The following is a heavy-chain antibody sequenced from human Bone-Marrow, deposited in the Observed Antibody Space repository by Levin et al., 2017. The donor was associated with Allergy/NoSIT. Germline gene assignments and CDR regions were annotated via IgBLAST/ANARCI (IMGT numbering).Heavy chain of an antibody. CDR3: ARVGVDDIVVVPAAPNDAFDI. CDR1: GGSISSGDYY. D-gene: IGHD2-2*01. CDR2: IYYSGST. Sequence: SETLSLTCTVSGGSISSGDYYWSWIRQPPGKGLEWIGYIYYSGSTYYNPSLKSRVTISVDTSKNQFSLKLSSVTAADTAVYYCARVGVDDIVVVPAAPNDAFDIWGQGTMVTVSS. J-gene: IGHJ3*02. V-gene: IGHV4-30-4*01.